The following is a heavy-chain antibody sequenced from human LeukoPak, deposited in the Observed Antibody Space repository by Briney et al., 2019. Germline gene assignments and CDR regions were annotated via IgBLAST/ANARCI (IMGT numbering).Heavy chain of an antibody. D-gene: IGHD3-10*02. CDR1: GFTFTNAW. CDR2: SKSQTDGGTT. V-gene: IGHV3-15*01. J-gene: IGHJ4*02. Sequence: GGSPRLSCAASGFTFTNAWMSWVRQDPGKVLEWIGRSKSQTDGGTTDYAAPVKGRFTISRDDSKNTVYLQMNSLRTDDTAVYYCTTLSYVGGYWGQGTLVTVSS. CDR3: TTLSYVGGY.